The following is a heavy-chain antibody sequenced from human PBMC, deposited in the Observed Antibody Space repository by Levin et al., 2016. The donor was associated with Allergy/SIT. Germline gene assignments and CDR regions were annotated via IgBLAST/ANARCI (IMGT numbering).Heavy chain of an antibody. CDR3: IVGGFDV. CDR1: GFTFSCCA. CDR2: ISSDGGST. D-gene: IGHD1-26*01. J-gene: IGHJ6*02. Sequence: GESLKISCSVSGFTFSCCAMHWVRQAPGKGLEYVSLISSDGGSTYYTDSVRGRFTISRDNSKNTLYLQMSSLRAEDTAVYYCIVGGFDVWGQGTTVTVSS. V-gene: IGHV3-64D*09.